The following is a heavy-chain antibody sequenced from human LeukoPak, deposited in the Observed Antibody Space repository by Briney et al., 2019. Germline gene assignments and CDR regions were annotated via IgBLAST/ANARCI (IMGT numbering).Heavy chain of an antibody. D-gene: IGHD3-10*01. CDR2: IYSGGST. CDR3: ARDGTYYYGSGSYLIDY. CDR1: GFTVSSNY. Sequence: PGGSLRLSCAASGFTVSSNYMSWVRQAPGKGLEWVSVIYSGGSTYYADSMKGRFTISRDNSKNTLYLQMNSLRAEDTAVYYCARDGTYYYGSGSYLIDYWGQGTLVTVSS. J-gene: IGHJ4*02. V-gene: IGHV3-66*01.